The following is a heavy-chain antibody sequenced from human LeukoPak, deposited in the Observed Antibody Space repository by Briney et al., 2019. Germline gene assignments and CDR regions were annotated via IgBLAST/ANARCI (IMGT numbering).Heavy chain of an antibody. D-gene: IGHD3-10*01. J-gene: IGHJ4*02. CDR3: SRILGRSWSGGFDY. Sequence: PGGSLGLSCTASGFTFDDYAMSWFRQAPGKGLEWGGFIRNKAYGGTIEYAASVKGRFTISRDDSESTAYLQMNSLKTEDTAVYYCSRILGRSWSGGFDYWGQGTLVTVSS. V-gene: IGHV3-49*03. CDR1: GFTFDDYA. CDR2: IRNKAYGGTI.